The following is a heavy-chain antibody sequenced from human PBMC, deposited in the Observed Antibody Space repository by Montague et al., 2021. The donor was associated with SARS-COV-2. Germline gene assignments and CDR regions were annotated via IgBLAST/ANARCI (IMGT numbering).Heavy chain of an antibody. V-gene: IGHV4-39*01. CDR3: ARGLYNWNYEHWFDT. CDR1: GGSFGSSHYY. J-gene: IGHJ5*02. D-gene: IGHD1-7*01. CDR2: LYYSGST. Sequence: SETLSLTCTVSGGSFGSSHYYWACLRPPPGMGLEWIMTLYYSGSTYYSPSPRVRVTIDVYASTNPLSLTLHSVTAADTAVYFCARGLYNWNYEHWFDTWGQGTLVTVSS.